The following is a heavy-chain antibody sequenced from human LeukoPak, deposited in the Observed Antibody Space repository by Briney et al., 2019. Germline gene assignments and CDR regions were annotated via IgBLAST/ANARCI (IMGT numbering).Heavy chain of an antibody. Sequence: GRSLRLSCEASGFTFNTYGMHWVRQAPGKGLKWVAVIRLDGSNKYYADSVKGRFTISRDNSKNSLYLQMNSLRDEDTAVYYCARSFDGAGADWGQGTLVTVSS. CDR1: GFTFNTYG. V-gene: IGHV3-33*01. D-gene: IGHD3-9*01. CDR3: ARSFDGAGAD. J-gene: IGHJ4*02. CDR2: IRLDGSNK.